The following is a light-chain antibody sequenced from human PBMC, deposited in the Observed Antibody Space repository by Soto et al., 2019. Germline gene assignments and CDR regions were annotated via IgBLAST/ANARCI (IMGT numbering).Light chain of an antibody. CDR3: QNYNSAPLT. Sequence: DIQMTQSPSSLSASVGDTVTITCRASQGISNSLAWFQQKPGRVPQFLIYAASTLQPGVPPRFSGSGSGTDFILTISSLQPEDVATYYCQNYNSAPLTFGPGTRVDIK. CDR2: AAS. J-gene: IGKJ3*01. V-gene: IGKV1-27*01. CDR1: QGISNS.